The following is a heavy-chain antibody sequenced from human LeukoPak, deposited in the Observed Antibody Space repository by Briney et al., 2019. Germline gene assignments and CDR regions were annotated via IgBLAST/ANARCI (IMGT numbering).Heavy chain of an antibody. J-gene: IGHJ4*02. CDR1: GFTFDNYR. CDR3: AKDPPPPQYYDFWSGYPGGYDY. D-gene: IGHD3-3*01. V-gene: IGHV3-23*01. Sequence: PGGSLRLSCAASGFTFDNYRMSWVRQAPGKGLEWVSTVNADGGNTYYADSVKGRFTISRDNSKNTLNLQMNSLRAEDTAVYYCAKDPPPPQYYDFWSGYPGGYDYWGQGTLVTVSS. CDR2: VNADGGNT.